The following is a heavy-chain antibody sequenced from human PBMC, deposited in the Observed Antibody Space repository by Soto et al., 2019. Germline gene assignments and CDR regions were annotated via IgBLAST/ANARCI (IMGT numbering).Heavy chain of an antibody. CDR1: GFTVSSNY. CDR2: IYSGGST. CDR3: ARVSSRHTVYYFDY. Sequence: EVQLVETGGGLIQPGGSLRLSCAASGFTVSSNYMSWVRQAPGKGLEWVSVIYSGGSTYYADSVKGRFTISRDNSKNTLYLQMNSLRAEDTAVYSCARVSSRHTVYYFDYWGQGTLVTVSS. J-gene: IGHJ4*02. V-gene: IGHV3-53*02. D-gene: IGHD2-2*02.